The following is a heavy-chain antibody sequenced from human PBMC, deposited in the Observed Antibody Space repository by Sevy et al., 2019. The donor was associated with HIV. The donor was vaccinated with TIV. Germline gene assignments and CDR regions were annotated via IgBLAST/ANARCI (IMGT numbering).Heavy chain of an antibody. D-gene: IGHD3-9*01. Sequence: ASVKVSCKASGYTFTSYGISWVRQAPGQGLEWMGWISAYNGNTNYAQKLQGRVTMTTDTSTSTAYMELRSLRSDDTAVYYCARDVLRYFDWLGPYYDYGMDVWGQGTTVTVSS. V-gene: IGHV1-18*01. CDR2: ISAYNGNT. CDR1: GYTFTSYG. CDR3: ARDVLRYFDWLGPYYDYGMDV. J-gene: IGHJ6*02.